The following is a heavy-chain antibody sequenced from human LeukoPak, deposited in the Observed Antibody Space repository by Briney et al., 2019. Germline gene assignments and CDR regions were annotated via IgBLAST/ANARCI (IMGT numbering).Heavy chain of an antibody. D-gene: IGHD2-2*01. J-gene: IGHJ5*02. CDR3: ASRQNCSSTSCYALNWFDP. CDR1: GGSFSGYY. Sequence: SETLSLTCAVYGGSFSGYYWSWIRQPPGKGLEWIGEINHSESTNYNPSLKSRVTISVDTSKNQFSLKLSSVTAADTAVYYCASRQNCSSTSCYALNWFDPWGQGTLVTVSS. CDR2: INHSEST. V-gene: IGHV4-34*01.